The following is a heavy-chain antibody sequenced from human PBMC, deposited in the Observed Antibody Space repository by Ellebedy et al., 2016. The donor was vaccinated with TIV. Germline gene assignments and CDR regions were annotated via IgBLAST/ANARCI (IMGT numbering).Heavy chain of an antibody. CDR1: GYTFTGYY. CDR2: INPNSGGT. CDR3: ARNGGSYYNWFDP. D-gene: IGHD1-26*01. V-gene: IGHV1-2*02. J-gene: IGHJ5*02. Sequence: ASVKVSXKASGYTFTGYYMHWVRQAPGQGLEWMGWINPNSGGTNYAQKFQGRVTMTRDTSISTAYMELSRLRSDDTAVYYCARNGGSYYNWFDPWGQGTLVTVSS.